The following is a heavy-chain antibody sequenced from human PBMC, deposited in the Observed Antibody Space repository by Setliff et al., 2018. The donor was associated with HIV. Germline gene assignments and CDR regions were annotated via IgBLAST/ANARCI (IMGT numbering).Heavy chain of an antibody. J-gene: IGHJ4*02. CDR3: AREIPYSYGGRGHPL. Sequence: SETLSLTCTVSGGSISSYYWSWIRQPPGKGLEWIGYIYTGGSTNYNPSLKSRVTISVDTSKNQFSLKLSSVTAADTAVYYCAREIPYSYGGRGHPLWGQGTLVTVSS. CDR1: GGSISSYY. CDR2: IYTGGST. V-gene: IGHV4-4*09. D-gene: IGHD3-22*01.